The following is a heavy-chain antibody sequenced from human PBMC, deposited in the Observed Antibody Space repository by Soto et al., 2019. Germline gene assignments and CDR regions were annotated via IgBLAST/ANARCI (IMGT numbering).Heavy chain of an antibody. Sequence: QVQLQQWGAGLLKPSETLSLTCAVYGGSFSGYYWSWIRQPPGKGLEWIGEINHSGSTNYNPSLKSRVTISVDTSKNQFSPKLSSVPAADTAVYYCARGRPGPYYYYGMDVWGQGTTVTVSS. CDR3: ARGRPGPYYYYGMDV. V-gene: IGHV4-34*01. D-gene: IGHD6-6*01. J-gene: IGHJ6*02. CDR1: GGSFSGYY. CDR2: INHSGST.